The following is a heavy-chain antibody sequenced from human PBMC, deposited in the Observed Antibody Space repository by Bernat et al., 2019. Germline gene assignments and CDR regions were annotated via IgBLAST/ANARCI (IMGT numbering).Heavy chain of an antibody. V-gene: IGHV3-15*01. D-gene: IGHD3-16*01. J-gene: IGHJ4*02. CDR1: GFTFNTAW. CDR2: IKSKTDGGTT. CDR3: TTSEGGVLFY. Sequence: EVQLVESGGGLVKPGGSLTLSCAASGFTFNTAWRSWVRQAPGKGLEWVGRIKSKTDGGTTDYAAPVKGRFTISRDESKNTLYLQMNSLRTEDTAVYYCTTSEGGVLFYWGQGTLVTVSS.